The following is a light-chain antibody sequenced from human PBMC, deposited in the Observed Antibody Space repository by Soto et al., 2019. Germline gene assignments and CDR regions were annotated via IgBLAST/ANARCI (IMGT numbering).Light chain of an antibody. CDR1: QSVSSY. V-gene: IGKV3-11*01. CDR2: DAS. Sequence: EIVLTQSPATLSLSPGERATLSCRASQSVSSYLAWYQQKPGQAPRLLIYDASNRATGIPARFSGSGSGTDFPLTISSLDPEEFAVYYCQQRSNWPTFGGGTKVEIK. J-gene: IGKJ4*01. CDR3: QQRSNWPT.